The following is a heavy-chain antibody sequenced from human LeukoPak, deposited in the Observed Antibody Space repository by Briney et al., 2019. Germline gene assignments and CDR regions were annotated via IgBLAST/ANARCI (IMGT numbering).Heavy chain of an antibody. CDR2: IKQDGSEK. D-gene: IGHD1-26*01. CDR1: GASISSTNNF. V-gene: IGHV3-7*01. Sequence: ETLSLTCTVSGASISSTNNFWGWIRPTPGKGLEWVANIKQDGSEKYYVDYVKGRFTISRDNAKNSLYLQMNSLRAEDTAVYYCARGRYSGSYYYYYMDVWGKGTTVTVSS. J-gene: IGHJ6*03. CDR3: ARGRYSGSYYYYYMDV.